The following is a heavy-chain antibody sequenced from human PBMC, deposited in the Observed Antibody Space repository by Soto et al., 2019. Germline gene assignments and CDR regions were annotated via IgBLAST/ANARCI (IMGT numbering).Heavy chain of an antibody. CDR1: GFTFSSYG. CDR3: AKDLSYDFWSGPSYGMDV. J-gene: IGHJ6*02. V-gene: IGHV3-30*18. CDR2: ISYDGSNK. D-gene: IGHD3-3*01. Sequence: GGSLRLSCAASGFTFSSYGMHWVRQAPGKGLEWVAVISYDGSNKYYADSVKGRFTISRDNSKNTLYLQMNSLRAEDTAVYYCAKDLSYDFWSGPSYGMDVWGQGTTVTVSS.